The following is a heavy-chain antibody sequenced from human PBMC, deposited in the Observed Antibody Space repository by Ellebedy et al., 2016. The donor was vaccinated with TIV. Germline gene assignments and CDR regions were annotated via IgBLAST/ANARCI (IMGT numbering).Heavy chain of an antibody. V-gene: IGHV4-34*01. J-gene: IGHJ4*02. D-gene: IGHD2-15*01. CDR1: GGSFSGYY. CDR2: INHSGST. Sequence: SETLSPTCAVHGGSFSGYYWIWNRQPPGKGLEWMGAINHSGSTSYNPSLKSRVTISIDMSKNQFSLKLGSVAAADTAVYYCASGDCSGGSCYKNDNWGQGTLVTVSS. CDR3: ASGDCSGGSCYKNDN.